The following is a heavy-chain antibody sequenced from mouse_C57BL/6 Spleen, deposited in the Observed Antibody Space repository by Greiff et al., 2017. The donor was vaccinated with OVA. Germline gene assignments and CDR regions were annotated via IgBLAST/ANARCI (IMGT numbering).Heavy chain of an antibody. CDR2: INPNNGGT. J-gene: IGHJ2*01. CDR3: ARVGLYYFDY. V-gene: IGHV1-26*01. CDR1: GYTFTDYY. Sequence: EVQLQQSGPELVKPGASVKISCKASGYTFTDYYMNWVKQSHGKSLEWIGDINPNNGGTSYNQKFKGKATLTVDKSSSTAYMELRSLTSEDSAVYYCARVGLYYFDYWGQGTTLTVSS.